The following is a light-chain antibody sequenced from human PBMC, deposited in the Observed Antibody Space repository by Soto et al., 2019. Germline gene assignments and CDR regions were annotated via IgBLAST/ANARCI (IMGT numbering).Light chain of an antibody. CDR1: QTIASRY. Sequence: EIVLTQSQGTLSLSPGERATLSCRASQTIASRYLAWYQHQPGQAPRLLIYRTFARAPGIPDRFSGGGSGTDFTLTSSRLEREDFAVYYCRQYDTSPPTVGQGTRLHIK. V-gene: IGKV3-20*01. J-gene: IGKJ5*01. CDR2: RTF. CDR3: RQYDTSPPT.